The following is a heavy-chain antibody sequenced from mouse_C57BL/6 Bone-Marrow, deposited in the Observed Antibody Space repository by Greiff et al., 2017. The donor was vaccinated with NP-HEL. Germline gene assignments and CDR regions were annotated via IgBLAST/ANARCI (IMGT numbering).Heavy chain of an antibody. CDR2: IDPNSGGT. D-gene: IGHD2-2*01. CDR3: AALYYGYAYWYFDC. CDR1: GYTFTSYW. J-gene: IGHJ1*03. Sequence: QVQLQQPGAELVKPGASVKLSCKASGYTFTSYWMHWVKQRPGRGLEWIGRIDPNSGGTKYNEQFKSKATLTVDKPSSTAYMQLSILTSEDAAVYYCAALYYGYAYWYFDCWGTGTTVTVSS. V-gene: IGHV1-72*01.